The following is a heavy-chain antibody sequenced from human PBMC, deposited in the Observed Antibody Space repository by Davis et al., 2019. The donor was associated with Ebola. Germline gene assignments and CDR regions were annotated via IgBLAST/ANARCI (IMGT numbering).Heavy chain of an antibody. D-gene: IGHD1-1*01. V-gene: IGHV4-39*01. CDR3: ARLRGSLYLHY. J-gene: IGHJ4*02. CDR1: GGSISTSSYY. Sequence: MPSETLSLTCTVSGGSISTSSYYWGWIRQPPGKGLEWIGSIFYSGSTLYNPSLKSRVTISVDTSKNQFSLKLSSVTAADTAVYYCARLRGSLYLHYWGQGTLVSVSS. CDR2: IFYSGST.